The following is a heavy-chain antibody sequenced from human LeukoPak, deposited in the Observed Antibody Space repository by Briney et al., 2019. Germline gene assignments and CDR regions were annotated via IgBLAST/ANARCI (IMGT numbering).Heavy chain of an antibody. Sequence: GGSLRLSCAASGFDFSSNWMHWVRQAPGKGLVWVSRINSDGSSTSYADSVKGRFTISRDNAKNTLYLQMNSLRAEDTAVYYCARVSDFWSGYFDYWGQGTLVTVSS. V-gene: IGHV3-74*01. D-gene: IGHD3-3*01. CDR3: ARVSDFWSGYFDY. J-gene: IGHJ4*02. CDR2: INSDGSST. CDR1: GFDFSSNW.